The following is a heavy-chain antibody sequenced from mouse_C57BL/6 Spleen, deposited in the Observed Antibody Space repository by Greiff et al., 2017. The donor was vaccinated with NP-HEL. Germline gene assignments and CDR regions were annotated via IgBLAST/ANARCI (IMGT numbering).Heavy chain of an antibody. J-gene: IGHJ3*01. CDR3: ARSYYGNYPAWFAY. V-gene: IGHV7-3*01. CDR1: GFTFTDYY. Sequence: EVKLMESGGGLVQPGGSLSLSCAASGFTFTDYYMSWVRQPPGKALEWLGFIRNKANGYTTEYSASVKGRFTISRDNSQSILYLQMNALRAEDSATYYCARSYYGNYPAWFAYWGQGTLVTVSA. CDR2: IRNKANGYTT. D-gene: IGHD2-10*01.